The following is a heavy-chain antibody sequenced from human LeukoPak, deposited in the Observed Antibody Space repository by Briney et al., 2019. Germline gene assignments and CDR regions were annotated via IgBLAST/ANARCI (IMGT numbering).Heavy chain of an antibody. CDR1: GGSISSYY. D-gene: IGHD6-13*01. CDR3: ARWYSSSWYGEKDDAFDI. V-gene: IGHV4-59*01. Sequence: SETLSLTCAVSGGSISSYYWSWIRQSPGKGLEWLGYIYYSGTTAYNPSLKSRVTISVDTSKNQFSLKLSSVTAADTAVYYCARWYSSSWYGEKDDAFDIWGQGTMVTVSS. CDR2: IYYSGTT. J-gene: IGHJ3*02.